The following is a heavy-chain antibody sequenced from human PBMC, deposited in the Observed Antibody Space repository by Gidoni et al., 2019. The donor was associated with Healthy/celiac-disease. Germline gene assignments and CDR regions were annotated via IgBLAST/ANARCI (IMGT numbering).Heavy chain of an antibody. D-gene: IGHD3-3*01. CDR2: IYWDDDK. J-gene: IGHJ6*02. V-gene: IGHV2-5*02. Sequence: QITLKESGPTLVKPTQTLTLTCTFSGFSLSTSGVGVGWIRQPPGKALEWLALIYWDDDKRYSPSLKSRLTITKDTSKNQVVLTMTNMDPVDTATYYCAHSPPEGSGYYGYYYYYGMDVWGQGTTVTVSS. CDR3: AHSPPEGSGYYGYYYYYGMDV. CDR1: GFSLSTSGVG.